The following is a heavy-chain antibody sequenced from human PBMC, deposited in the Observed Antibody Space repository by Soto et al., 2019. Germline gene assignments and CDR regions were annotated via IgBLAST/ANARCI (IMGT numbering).Heavy chain of an antibody. D-gene: IGHD3-3*01. CDR1: GGSISSYY. CDR3: ARGAYYDFWSGYPALDAFDI. V-gene: IGHV4-4*07. CDR2: IYTSGST. J-gene: IGHJ3*02. Sequence: PSETLSLTCTVSGGSISSYYWSWIRQPAGKGLEWIGRIYTSGSTNYNPSLKSRVTMSVDTSKNQFSLKLSSVTAADTAVYYCARGAYYDFWSGYPALDAFDIWGQGKMVTVSS.